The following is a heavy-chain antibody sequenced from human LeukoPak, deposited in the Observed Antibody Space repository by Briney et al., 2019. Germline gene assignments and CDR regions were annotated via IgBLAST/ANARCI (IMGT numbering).Heavy chain of an antibody. CDR3: ATKDGWFGEFEN. D-gene: IGHD3-10*01. CDR2: ISRTGSNI. V-gene: IGHV3-11*01. J-gene: IGHJ4*02. CDR1: GFTFTDYY. Sequence: PGGSLRLSCAASGFTFTDYYMSWIRQAPGKGLEWLSYISRTGSNIYYADSVKGRFTISRDNAWKSLDLQMNSLRVEDTAIYYCATKDGWFGEFENRGQGTLITVSS.